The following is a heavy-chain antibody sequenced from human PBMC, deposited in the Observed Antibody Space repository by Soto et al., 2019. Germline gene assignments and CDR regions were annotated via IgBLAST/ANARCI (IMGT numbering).Heavy chain of an antibody. J-gene: IGHJ6*03. D-gene: IGHD6-13*01. CDR3: ARGVAAAGYYYYYYMDV. V-gene: IGHV1-46*01. CDR1: GYTFTSYY. CDR2: INPNGGST. Sequence: ASVKVSCKASGYTFTSYYMHWVRQAPGQGLEWMGIINPNGGSTSYAQKLQGRVTMTRDTSTSTVYMELRSLRSEDTAVYYCARGVAAAGYYYYYYMDVWGKGTTVTVSS.